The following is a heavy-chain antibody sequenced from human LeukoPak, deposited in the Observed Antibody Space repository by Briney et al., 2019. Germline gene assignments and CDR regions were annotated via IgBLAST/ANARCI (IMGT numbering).Heavy chain of an antibody. J-gene: IGHJ4*02. D-gene: IGHD1-14*01. CDR1: GDSVSSNSAA. CDR2: TYYRSKWYN. CDR3: ARRLPSFWRNHFDY. V-gene: IGHV6-1*01. Sequence: SQTLSLTCAISGDSVSSNSAAWNWIRQSPSRGLEWLGRTYYRSKWYNDYAVSVKSRITINPDTSKNQFSLKLSSVTAADTAVYYCARRLPSFWRNHFDYWGQGTLVTVSS.